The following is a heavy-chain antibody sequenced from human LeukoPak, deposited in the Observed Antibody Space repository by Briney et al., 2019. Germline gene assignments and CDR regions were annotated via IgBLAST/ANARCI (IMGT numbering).Heavy chain of an antibody. CDR2: ISSSGSTI. V-gene: IGHV3-11*04. Sequence: GGSLRLSCAASGFTFSDYYMSWIRQAPGKGLEWVSYISSSGSTIYYADSVKGRFTISRDNAKNSLYLQMNSLRADDTAVYYCASGFNSGPIADYWGQGTLVTVSS. J-gene: IGHJ4*02. D-gene: IGHD1-26*01. CDR3: ASGFNSGPIADY. CDR1: GFTFSDYY.